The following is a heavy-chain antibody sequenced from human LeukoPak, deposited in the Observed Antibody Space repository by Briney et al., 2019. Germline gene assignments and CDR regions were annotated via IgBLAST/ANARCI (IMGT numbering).Heavy chain of an antibody. CDR3: ARESNKYNSDWAFDY. CDR2: INHSGST. J-gene: IGHJ4*02. D-gene: IGHD6-19*01. V-gene: IGHV4-34*01. CDR1: GGSLSDYY. Sequence: SETLSLTCAVYGGSLSDYYWSWIRQSPGKGLEWIGEINHSGSTRYNPSLKSRVTISVDTYKNQFYLKMSFVTAADTAVYYCARESNKYNSDWAFDYWGQGTRATVSS.